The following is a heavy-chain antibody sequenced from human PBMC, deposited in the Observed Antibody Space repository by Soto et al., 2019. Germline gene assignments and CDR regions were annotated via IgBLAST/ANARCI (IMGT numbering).Heavy chain of an antibody. J-gene: IGHJ6*03. CDR2: ICSDGSNK. CDR1: GFTFSNAW. D-gene: IGHD2-2*01. CDR3: ARDEYQLRRGRDYYYYMDV. Sequence: GGSLRLSCAASGFTFSNAWMSWVRQAPGKGLEWVSVICSDGSNKYYADSVKGRFTISRDNAKNTLYLQMNSLRAEDTAVYYCARDEYQLRRGRDYYYYMDVWGKGTTVTVSS. V-gene: IGHV3-21*01.